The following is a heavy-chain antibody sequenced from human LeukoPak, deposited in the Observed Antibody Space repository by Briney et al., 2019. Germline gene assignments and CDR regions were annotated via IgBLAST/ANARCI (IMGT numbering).Heavy chain of an antibody. CDR2: INHSGST. D-gene: IGHD3-10*01. Sequence: SETLSLTCAVYGGSFSGYYWSWIRQPQGKGLEWIGEINHSGSTNYNPSLKSRVTISVDTSKNQFSLKLSSATAADTAVYYCARGRGVRGSLDYWGQGTLVTVSS. CDR1: GGSFSGYY. V-gene: IGHV4-34*01. CDR3: ARGRGVRGSLDY. J-gene: IGHJ4*02.